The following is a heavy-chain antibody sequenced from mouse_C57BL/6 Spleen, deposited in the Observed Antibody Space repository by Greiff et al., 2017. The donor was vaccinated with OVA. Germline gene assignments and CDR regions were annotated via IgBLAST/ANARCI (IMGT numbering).Heavy chain of an antibody. Sequence: EVKLVESGPGLAKPSQTLSLTCSVTGYSITSDYWNWIRKFPGNKLEYMGYISYSGSTYYNPSLKSRISITRDTSKNQYYLQLNSVTTEDTATYYCARLRAYYSNLYAMDYWGQGTSVTVSS. J-gene: IGHJ4*01. D-gene: IGHD2-5*01. V-gene: IGHV3-8*01. CDR3: ARLRAYYSNLYAMDY. CDR1: GYSITSDY. CDR2: ISYSGST.